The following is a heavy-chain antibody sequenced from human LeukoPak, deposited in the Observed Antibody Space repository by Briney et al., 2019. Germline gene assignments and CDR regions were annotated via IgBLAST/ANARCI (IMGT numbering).Heavy chain of an antibody. Sequence: TLSLTCTVSGGSISSGPYYWSWIRQHPGKGLEWIGYIYYSGTTYYNPSLTSRVTMSVDTSKNQFSLKLSSLTAADTAVYYCARGYYYGSGSIHLDYWGQGTLVPVSS. CDR3: ARGYYYGSGSIHLDY. V-gene: IGHV4-31*03. J-gene: IGHJ4*02. CDR2: IYYSGTT. CDR1: GGSISSGPYY. D-gene: IGHD3-10*01.